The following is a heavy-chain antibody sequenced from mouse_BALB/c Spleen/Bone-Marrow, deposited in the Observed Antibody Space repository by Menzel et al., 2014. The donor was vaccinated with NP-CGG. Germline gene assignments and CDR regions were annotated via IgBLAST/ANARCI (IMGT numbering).Heavy chain of an antibody. D-gene: IGHD2-14*01. CDR3: ARWGYYRYAMDY. J-gene: IGHJ4*01. V-gene: IGHV1-69*02. Sequence: QVQLQQSGAELVKPGASVKLSCKASGYTFTSYWMHWVKQRPGQGLEWIGEIDPSDSYTNYNQNFKGKATLTVDKSSSTAYMQLSSLTSEDSAVYYCARWGYYRYAMDYWSQGTSVAVSS. CDR2: IDPSDSYT. CDR1: GYTFTSYW.